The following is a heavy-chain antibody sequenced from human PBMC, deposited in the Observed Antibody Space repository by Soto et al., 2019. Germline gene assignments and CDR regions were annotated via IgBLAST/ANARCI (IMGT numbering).Heavy chain of an antibody. J-gene: IGHJ4*02. CDR1: GYSFTSYW. CDR3: ARRYSGYDTGGIYFDY. D-gene: IGHD5-12*01. Sequence: GESLKISCKGSGYSFTSYWIGWVRQMPGKGLEWMGIIYPGDSDTRYSPSFQGQVTISADKSISTAYLQWSSLKASDTAMYYCARRYSGYDTGGIYFDYWGQGALVTVSS. CDR2: IYPGDSDT. V-gene: IGHV5-51*01.